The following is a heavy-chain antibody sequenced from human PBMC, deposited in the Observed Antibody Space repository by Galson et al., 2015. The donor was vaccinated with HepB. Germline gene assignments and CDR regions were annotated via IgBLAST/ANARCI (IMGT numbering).Heavy chain of an antibody. Sequence: QSGAEVKKPGESLRISCQGSGYKFTRFWISWVRQTPGKGLEWMGRIDPSDSYTNYRPSVQGHVIISADKSISTAYLQWNSLKASDTAMYYCARVLVGGADASDIWGQGTMVTVSS. D-gene: IGHD1-26*01. J-gene: IGHJ3*02. CDR3: ARVLVGGADASDI. CDR2: IDPSDSYT. CDR1: GYKFTRFW. V-gene: IGHV5-10-1*01.